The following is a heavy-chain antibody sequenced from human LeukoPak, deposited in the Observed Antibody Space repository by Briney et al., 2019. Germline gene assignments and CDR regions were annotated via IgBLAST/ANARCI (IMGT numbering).Heavy chain of an antibody. V-gene: IGHV3-21*01. J-gene: IGHJ4*02. Sequence: GGSLRLSCAASGFIFSSYTMNWVRQAPGKGLEWVSSIGSNISYIYYADSVKGRFTISRDNPKNSLYLQMNSLSAEDTAVYYCARDNGAKQFDYWGQGTLVIVSA. D-gene: IGHD2-8*01. CDR2: IGSNISYI. CDR1: GFIFSSYT. CDR3: ARDNGAKQFDY.